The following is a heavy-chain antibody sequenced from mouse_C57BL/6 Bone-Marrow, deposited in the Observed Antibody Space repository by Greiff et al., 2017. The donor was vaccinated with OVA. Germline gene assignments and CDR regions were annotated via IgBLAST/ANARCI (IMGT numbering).Heavy chain of an antibody. J-gene: IGHJ2*01. CDR2: IDPSDSYT. CDR3: ARSVYYDYDEGFDY. D-gene: IGHD2-4*01. V-gene: IGHV1-69*01. CDR1: GYTFTSYW. Sequence: VQLQQPGAELVMPGASVKLSCKASGYTFTSYWMHWVKQRPGQGLEWIGEIDPSDSYTNYNQKFKGKSTLTVDKSSSTAYMQLSSLTSEDSAVYYCARSVYYDYDEGFDYWGQGTTLTVSS.